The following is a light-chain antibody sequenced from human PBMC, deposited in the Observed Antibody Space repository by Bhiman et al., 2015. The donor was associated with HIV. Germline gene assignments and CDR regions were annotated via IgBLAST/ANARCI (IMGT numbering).Light chain of an antibody. CDR1: SSDIGRYNY. V-gene: IGLV2-8*01. CDR2: EVT. CDR3: QAWDSSTDRYV. Sequence: QSALTQPPSASGSPGQSVIISCTGTSSDIGRYNYVSWSQQHPGKAPKIIIYEVTRRPSGVPDRFSGSNSGNTATLTISGTQAMDEADYYCQAWDSSTDRYVFGTGTKVTVL. J-gene: IGLJ1*01.